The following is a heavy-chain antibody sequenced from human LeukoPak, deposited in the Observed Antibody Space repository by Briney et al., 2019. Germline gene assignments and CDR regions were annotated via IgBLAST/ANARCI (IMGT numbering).Heavy chain of an antibody. CDR3: ARGRVPAGNPSSHYYYMDV. CDR2: IIPIFGPA. J-gene: IGHJ6*03. V-gene: IGHV1-69*13. Sequence: ASVKVSCKASGVTFKACAITWVRQAPGQGPEWMGGIIPIFGPALYAQKFQGRVIITADELTSTVYMELSRLNSEDTAVYFCARGRVPAGNPSSHYYYMDVWGKGTTVTVSS. CDR1: GVTFKACA. D-gene: IGHD2-2*01.